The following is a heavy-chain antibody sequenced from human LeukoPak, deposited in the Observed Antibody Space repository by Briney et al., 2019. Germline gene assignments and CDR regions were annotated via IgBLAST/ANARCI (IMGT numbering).Heavy chain of an antibody. Sequence: SETLSLTCTVSGGSISSGGYYWSWIRQHPGKGLEWIGYIYYSGSTYYNPSLKSRVTISVDTSKNQFFLKLSSVTAADTAVYYXXXTRLLSCGMDVWGQGTTVTVSS. CDR2: IYYSGST. D-gene: IGHD2-21*02. J-gene: IGHJ6*02. CDR3: XXTRLLSCGMDV. V-gene: IGHV4-31*03. CDR1: GGSISSGGYY.